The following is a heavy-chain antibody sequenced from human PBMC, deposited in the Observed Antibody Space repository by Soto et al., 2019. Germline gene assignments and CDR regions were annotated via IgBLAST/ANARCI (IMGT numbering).Heavy chain of an antibody. CDR3: ARDSDDSSGYYVS. D-gene: IGHD3-22*01. Sequence: GSLRLSCAASGFTFSSYSMNWVRQAPGKGLEWVSSISSSSSYIYYADSVKGRFTISRDNAKNSLYLQMNSLRAEDTAVYYCARDSDDSSGYYVSWGQGTLVTVSS. V-gene: IGHV3-21*01. J-gene: IGHJ4*02. CDR1: GFTFSSYS. CDR2: ISSSSSYI.